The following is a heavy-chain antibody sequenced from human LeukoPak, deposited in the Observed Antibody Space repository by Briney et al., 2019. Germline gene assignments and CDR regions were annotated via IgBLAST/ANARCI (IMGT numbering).Heavy chain of an antibody. Sequence: SETLSLTCTVSGYSISSGYYWGWIRQPPGKGLEWIGSIYHSGSTYYNPSLKSRVTISVDTSKNQFSLKLSSVTAADTAVYYCARAYRLRFLSRWFDPWGQGTLVTVSS. D-gene: IGHD3-3*01. CDR2: IYHSGST. V-gene: IGHV4-38-2*02. CDR3: ARAYRLRFLSRWFDP. J-gene: IGHJ5*02. CDR1: GYSISSGYY.